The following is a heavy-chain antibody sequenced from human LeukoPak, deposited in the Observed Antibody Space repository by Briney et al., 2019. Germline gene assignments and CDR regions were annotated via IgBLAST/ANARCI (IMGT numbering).Heavy chain of an antibody. Sequence: GGSLRLSCAASGFTFSSYAMLWVRQAPGKGLEWVAVISYDGSNKYYADSVKGRFTISRDNSKNTLYLQMNSLRAEDTAVYYCARDTDILTGYIDYWGQGTLVTVSS. D-gene: IGHD3-9*01. CDR3: ARDTDILTGYIDY. J-gene: IGHJ4*02. CDR1: GFTFSSYA. CDR2: ISYDGSNK. V-gene: IGHV3-30-3*01.